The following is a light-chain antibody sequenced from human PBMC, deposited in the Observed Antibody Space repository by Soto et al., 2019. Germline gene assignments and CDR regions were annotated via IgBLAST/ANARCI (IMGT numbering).Light chain of an antibody. CDR2: QAS. CDR3: QHYNVMWA. CDR1: QSISSW. Sequence: DIQMTQSPSTLSASVGDRVTITCRASQSISSWLAWYQQKPGKAPNLLIYQASNLKSGVPSRFSGSGSGTEFTLPINSLQPDDFATYYGQHYNVMWAFDQGTKVDIK. V-gene: IGKV1-5*03. J-gene: IGKJ1*01.